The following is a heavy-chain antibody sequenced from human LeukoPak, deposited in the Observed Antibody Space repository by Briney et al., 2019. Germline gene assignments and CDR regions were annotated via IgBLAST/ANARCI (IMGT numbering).Heavy chain of an antibody. D-gene: IGHD3-22*01. CDR2: IYYSGST. Sequence: SETLSLTCTVSGGSISSYYWSWIRQPPGKGLEWIAYIYYSGSTNYNPSLKSRVTISVDTSMNQFSLKLNSVTAADTAVYYCASYDSRGLFDYWGQGTLVTVSS. V-gene: IGHV4-59*01. CDR1: GGSISSYY. J-gene: IGHJ4*02. CDR3: ASYDSRGLFDY.